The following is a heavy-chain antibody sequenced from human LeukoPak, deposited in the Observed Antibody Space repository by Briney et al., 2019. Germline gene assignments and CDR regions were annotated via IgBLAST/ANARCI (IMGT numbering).Heavy chain of an antibody. V-gene: IGHV3-48*02. D-gene: IGHD4-11*01. Sequence: GGSLRLSCAASGFTFSSYSMNWVRQAPGKGLEWVSYISRSSSTIYYADSVKGRFTTSRDNAKNSLYLHMNSLRDEDTALYYCARWRTTVYGMDVWGEGTTVTVSS. J-gene: IGHJ6*04. CDR1: GFTFSSYS. CDR3: ARWRTTVYGMDV. CDR2: ISRSSSTI.